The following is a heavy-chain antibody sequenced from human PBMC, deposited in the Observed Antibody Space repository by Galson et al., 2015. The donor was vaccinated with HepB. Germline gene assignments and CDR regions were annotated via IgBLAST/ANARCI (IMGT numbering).Heavy chain of an antibody. CDR2: ISYDGSNK. CDR3: ARGGLVLSDRAEYFQH. J-gene: IGHJ1*01. Sequence: SLRLSCAASGFTFSNYAMHWVRQAPGKGLEWAAVISYDGSNKYYADSVKGRFTISRDNSKNTLFLQVNSLRAEDTAVYYCARGGLVLSDRAEYFQHWGQGTLVTVSS. CDR1: GFTFSNYA. D-gene: IGHD6-19*01. V-gene: IGHV3-30*04.